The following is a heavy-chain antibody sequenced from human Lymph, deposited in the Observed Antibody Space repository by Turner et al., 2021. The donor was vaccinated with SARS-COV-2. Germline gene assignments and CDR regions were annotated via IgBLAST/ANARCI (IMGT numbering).Heavy chain of an antibody. J-gene: IGHJ4*02. Sequence: QVQLVQSGAEVRKPGSSMNVSGTSYGATFSSYAISWVRQAPGQGLEWMAVIIPMLDKANYAQKYQGRATPTANNSTSMALMMLSILAADYTALYYSAWYVTCPLDYWGQGTLVTVSS. CDR1: GATFSSYA. CDR2: IIPMLDKA. CDR3: AWYVTCPLDY. V-gene: IGHV1-69*10. D-gene: IGHD4-4*01.